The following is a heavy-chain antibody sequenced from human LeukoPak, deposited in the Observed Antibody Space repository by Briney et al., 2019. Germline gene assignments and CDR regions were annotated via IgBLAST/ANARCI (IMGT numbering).Heavy chain of an antibody. CDR3: ARRSQTTAGRGIDY. J-gene: IGHJ4*02. D-gene: IGHD6-13*01. CDR1: GGSISSSSSYY. CDR2: MCNTGRT. V-gene: IGHV4-39*01. Sequence: SETLSLTCTVSGGSISSSSSYYWAWIRQPPGKGLEWIGTMCNTGRTYYNPSLKSRVTISGDTSKNQFSLKVISVTAADTAVFYCARRSQTTAGRGIDYWGQGTLVTVS.